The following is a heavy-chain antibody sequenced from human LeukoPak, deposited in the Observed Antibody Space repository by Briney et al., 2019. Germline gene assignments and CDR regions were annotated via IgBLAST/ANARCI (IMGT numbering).Heavy chain of an antibody. J-gene: IGHJ6*02. Sequence: GSLRLSCAASGFTFSSYGMHWVRQAPGKGLEWVAVIWYDGSNKYYADSVKGRFTISRDNSKNTLYLQMNSLRAEDTAVYYCARQDYYDSSGYYYYYYGMDVWGQGTTVTVSS. CDR3: ARQDYYDSSGYYYYYYGMDV. CDR2: IWYDGSNK. D-gene: IGHD3-22*01. V-gene: IGHV3-33*08. CDR1: GFTFSSYG.